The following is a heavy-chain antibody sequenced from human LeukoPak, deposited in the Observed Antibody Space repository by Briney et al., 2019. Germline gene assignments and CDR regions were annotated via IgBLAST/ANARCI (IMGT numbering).Heavy chain of an antibody. CDR1: GNTFTAYW. CDR2: IHPYDSET. V-gene: IGHV5-51*01. Sequence: GASLKISCKTFGNTFTAYWIGWVRQMPGKGLEWMGVIHPYDSETRYSPAFHGQVTMSFDKSINTAYLQWTSLKASDTAMYYCARHEARGRRIKIWLRVDYWGQGTRVTVSS. CDR3: ARHEARGRRIKIWLRVDY. J-gene: IGHJ4*02. D-gene: IGHD5-18*01.